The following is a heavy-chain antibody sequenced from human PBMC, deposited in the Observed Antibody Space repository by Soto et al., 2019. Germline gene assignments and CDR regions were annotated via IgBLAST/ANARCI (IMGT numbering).Heavy chain of an antibody. V-gene: IGHV4-30-4*01. J-gene: IGHJ4*02. Sequence: SETLSLTCTVSGGSISSGDYFWSWIRQPPGKGLEWIGYIYYSGSTYYNPSLKSRVTISVDTSKNQFSLKLSSVTAADTAVYYCARLGGSYAVPHFDYWGQGTLVTVSS. CDR2: IYYSGST. D-gene: IGHD1-26*01. CDR3: ARLGGSYAVPHFDY. CDR1: GGSISSGDYF.